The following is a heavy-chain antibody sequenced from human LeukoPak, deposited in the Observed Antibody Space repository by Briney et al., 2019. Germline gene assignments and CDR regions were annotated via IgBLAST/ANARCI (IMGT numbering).Heavy chain of an antibody. J-gene: IGHJ6*03. V-gene: IGHV3-15*01. CDR3: TTDAELGSGYFPYYYYMDV. CDR1: GFTFSNAW. CDR2: IKSKTDGGTT. Sequence: GGSLRLSCAASGFTFSNAWMSWVRQAPGKGLEWVGRIKSKTDGGTTDYAAPVKGRFTISRDDSKNTLYLQMNSLKTEDTAVYYCTTDAELGSGYFPYYYYMDVWGKGTTVTISS. D-gene: IGHD3-3*01.